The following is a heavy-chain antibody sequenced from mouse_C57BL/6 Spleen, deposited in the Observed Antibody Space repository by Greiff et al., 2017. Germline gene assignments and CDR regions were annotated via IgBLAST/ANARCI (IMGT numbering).Heavy chain of an antibody. CDR2: INPYNGGT. J-gene: IGHJ2*01. D-gene: IGHD1-1*01. Sequence: EVQLQQSGPVLVKPGASVKMSCKASGYTFTDYYMNWVKQSHGKSLEWIGVINPYNGGTSYNQKFKGKATLTVDKSSSTAYMELNSLTSEDSAVYYCFSFITTVVAPDYWGQGTTLTVSS. V-gene: IGHV1-19*01. CDR1: GYTFTDYY. CDR3: FSFITTVVAPDY.